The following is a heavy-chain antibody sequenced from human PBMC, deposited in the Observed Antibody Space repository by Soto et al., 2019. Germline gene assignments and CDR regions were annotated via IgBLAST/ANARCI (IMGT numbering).Heavy chain of an antibody. Sequence: PGGSLRLSCAASGFTFSSYSMNWVRQAPGKGLEWVSSISSSSTYIYYADSVKGRFTISRDNAKNSLFLQMNSLRAEDTAVYYCARDAWLRFWPYYGMDVWGQGTTVTVSS. CDR2: ISSSSTYI. CDR3: ARDAWLRFWPYYGMDV. D-gene: IGHD5-12*01. V-gene: IGHV3-21*01. J-gene: IGHJ6*02. CDR1: GFTFSSYS.